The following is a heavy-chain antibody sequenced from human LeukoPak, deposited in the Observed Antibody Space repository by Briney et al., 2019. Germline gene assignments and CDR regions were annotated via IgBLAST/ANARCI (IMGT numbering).Heavy chain of an antibody. J-gene: IGHJ4*02. CDR1: GYTFTGYY. CDR2: INPNSGGT. V-gene: IGHV1-2*02. Sequence: WASVKVSCKASGYTFTGYYMHWVRQAPGQGLEWMGWINPNSGGTNYAQKFQGRVTMTRDTSISTAYMELSRLRSDDTAVYYCARDGQYGSGSYPYFDYWGQGTLVTVSS. CDR3: ARDGQYGSGSYPYFDY. D-gene: IGHD3-10*01.